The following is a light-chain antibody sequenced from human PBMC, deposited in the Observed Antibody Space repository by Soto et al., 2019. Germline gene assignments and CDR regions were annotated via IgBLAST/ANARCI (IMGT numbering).Light chain of an antibody. CDR1: SSDVGGYNY. CDR2: DVS. CDR3: SSYTTTRSYV. J-gene: IGLJ1*01. Sequence: QSVLTQPASVSGSPGQSIAISCSGTSSDVGGYNYVSWYQQHPGGVPKLMIYDVSNRPSGISDRFSASKSGNTASLTISRLQAEDEADYYCSSYTTTRSYVFGTGTKLTVL. V-gene: IGLV2-14*01.